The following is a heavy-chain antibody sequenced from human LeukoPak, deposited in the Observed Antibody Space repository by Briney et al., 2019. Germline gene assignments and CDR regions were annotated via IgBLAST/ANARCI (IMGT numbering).Heavy chain of an antibody. CDR2: IQYDGNNK. D-gene: IGHD2-8*01. J-gene: IGHJ4*02. Sequence: HPGGSLRLSCAASTLSLGPYGMHWVRQAPGKGLEWVAFIQYDGNNKYYADSVKGRFTVSRDNSKNTLYLQMDSLRVEDTAVYYCAKARIGYCTTSSCYYFDNWGQGTQVTVAS. CDR1: TLSLGPYG. V-gene: IGHV3-30*02. CDR3: AKARIGYCTTSSCYYFDN.